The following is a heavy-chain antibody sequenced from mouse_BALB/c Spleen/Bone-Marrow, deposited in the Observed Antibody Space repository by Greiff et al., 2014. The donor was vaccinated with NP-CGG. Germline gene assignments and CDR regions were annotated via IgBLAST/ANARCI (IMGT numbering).Heavy chain of an antibody. CDR3: ATYDGYYFDY. CDR1: GDFITSGY. J-gene: IGHJ2*01. Sequence: VQLQQSGPSLVKPSQTLSLTCSVTGDFITSGYWNWIRKFPGNKLEYMGYISYSGSTYYSPSLKSRISITRDTSKNQYYLQLNSVTTEDTATYYCATYDGYYFDYWGQGTTLTVSS. D-gene: IGHD2-3*01. V-gene: IGHV3-8*02. CDR2: ISYSGST.